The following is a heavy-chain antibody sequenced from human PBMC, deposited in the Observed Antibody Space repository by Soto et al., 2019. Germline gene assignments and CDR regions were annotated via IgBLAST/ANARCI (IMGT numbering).Heavy chain of an antibody. J-gene: IGHJ3*02. CDR1: GGTFGSYT. Sequence: ASVKVSCKASGGTFGSYTISWVRQAPGQGLEWMGRIIPILGIANYAQKFQGRVTITADKSTSTAYMELSSLRSEDTAVYYCARDQCPRQWLTPDAFDIWGQGTMVTVSS. V-gene: IGHV1-69*04. D-gene: IGHD6-19*01. CDR3: ARDQCPRQWLTPDAFDI. CDR2: IIPILGIA.